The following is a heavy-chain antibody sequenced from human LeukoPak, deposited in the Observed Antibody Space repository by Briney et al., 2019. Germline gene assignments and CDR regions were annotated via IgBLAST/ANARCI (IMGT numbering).Heavy chain of an antibody. D-gene: IGHD1-26*01. CDR2: INHSGST. CDR3: ARADLVGACDY. J-gene: IGHJ4*02. Sequence: PSETLSLTCAVYGGSFSGYYWSWIRQPPGKGLEWIGEINHSGSTNYNPSLKSRVTISVDTSKNQFSLKLSSVTAADTAVYYCARADLVGACDYWGQGTLVTVSS. V-gene: IGHV4-34*01. CDR1: GGSFSGYY.